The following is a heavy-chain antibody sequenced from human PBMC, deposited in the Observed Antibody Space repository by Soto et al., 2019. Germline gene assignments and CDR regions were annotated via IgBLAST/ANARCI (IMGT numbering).Heavy chain of an antibody. CDR2: ISSNSAYI. J-gene: IGHJ4*02. D-gene: IGHD1-26*01. CDR3: ARDATTRELDY. CDR1: GFTFRSFT. Sequence: GVLRLSCAASGFTFRSFTMNWVRQAPGKGLEWVSTISSNSAYIYYTDALKGRFTISRDNAKNSLYLQMNSLRAEDTAVYYCARDATTRELDYWGQGTLVTVSS. V-gene: IGHV3-21*04.